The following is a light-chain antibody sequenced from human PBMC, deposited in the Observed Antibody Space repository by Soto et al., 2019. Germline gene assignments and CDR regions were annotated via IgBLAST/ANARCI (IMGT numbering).Light chain of an antibody. J-gene: IGKJ1*01. V-gene: IGKV3-15*01. CDR1: QSVSSN. Sequence: EIVMTQSPATLSVSPGERATLSCRASQSVSSNLAWYQQKPGQAPRLLLYGASTRATGIPARFSGSGSGTEFTLTISSLQSEDFAVYYCQQYNNWPPVWTFGQGTKVDIK. CDR3: QQYNNWPPVWT. CDR2: GAS.